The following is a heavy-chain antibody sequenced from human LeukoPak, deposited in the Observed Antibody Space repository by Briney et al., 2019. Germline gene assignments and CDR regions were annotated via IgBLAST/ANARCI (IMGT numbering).Heavy chain of an antibody. CDR3: GMITFGGVIVTDY. D-gene: IGHD3-16*02. J-gene: IGHJ4*02. CDR2: ISSSSSYI. V-gene: IGHV3-21*01. Sequence: GGSLRLSCAASGFTFSSYSMNWVRQAPGKGLEWVSSISSSSSYIYYADSVKGRFTISRDNAKNSLYLQMNSLRAEDTAVYYRGMITFGGVIVTDYWGQGTLVTVSS. CDR1: GFTFSSYS.